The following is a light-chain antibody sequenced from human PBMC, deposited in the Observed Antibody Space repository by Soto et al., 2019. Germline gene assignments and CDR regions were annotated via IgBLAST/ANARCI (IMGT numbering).Light chain of an antibody. V-gene: IGKV2-30*01. CDR1: QSLAYSDGNTY. CDR3: MQGTHWPPYT. J-gene: IGKJ2*01. CDR2: KVS. Sequence: DVVMTQSPLSLPVTLGQPASISCRSSQSLAYSDGNTYLNWFQQRPGQSPRRLIYKVSNRDSGVPVRFSGSGSGTDFTLKISRVEAEYVGIYSCMQGTHWPPYTFGQGTKLEIK.